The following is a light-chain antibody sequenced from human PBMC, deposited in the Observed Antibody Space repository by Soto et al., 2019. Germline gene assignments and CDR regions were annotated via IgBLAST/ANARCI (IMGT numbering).Light chain of an antibody. V-gene: IGLV4-69*01. Sequence: QPVLTQSPSASASLGASVKLTCTLTSGHSHYAIAWHQQQPEKGPRYLMKVNGDGSHNKGDGIPDRFSGSSSGAERYLTISSLHSEDESDYYCQTWDIGIHVFGGGTKVTVL. CDR1: SGHSHYA. CDR3: QTWDIGIHV. J-gene: IGLJ2*01. CDR2: VNGDGSH.